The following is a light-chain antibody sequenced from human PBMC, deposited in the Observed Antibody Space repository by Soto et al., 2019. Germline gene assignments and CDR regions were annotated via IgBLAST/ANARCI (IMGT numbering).Light chain of an antibody. V-gene: IGKV1-5*01. CDR3: QQYNSYSLT. CDR1: RTLSSW. CDR2: DVS. J-gene: IGKJ4*01. Sequence: DIQMTQSPSTLSASVGDRVTITCRASRTLSSWLAWYQQKPGKAPKLLIYDVSSLESGVPSRFSGSGSGTEFTLTISSLQPDDSAAYYCQQYNSYSLTFGWGTKVEIK.